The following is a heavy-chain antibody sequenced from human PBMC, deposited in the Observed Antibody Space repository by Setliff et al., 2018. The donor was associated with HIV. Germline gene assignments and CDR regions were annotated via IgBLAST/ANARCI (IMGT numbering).Heavy chain of an antibody. D-gene: IGHD6-19*01. CDR3: ARDGLLVAGIRFDY. V-gene: IGHV1-69*10. J-gene: IGHJ4*01. CDR2: IIPLHGIA. CDR1: GGTFSSYA. Sequence: SVKVSCKASGGTFSSYAIIWVRQAPGQGLEWMGGIIPLHGIANYIQKFQGRVTITTDESTSTAYMELSGLRSEDTAVYFCARDGLLVAGIRFDYWGQGTLVTVSS.